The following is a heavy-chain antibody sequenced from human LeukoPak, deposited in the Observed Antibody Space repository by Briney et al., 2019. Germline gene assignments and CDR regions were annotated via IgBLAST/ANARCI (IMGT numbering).Heavy chain of an antibody. CDR3: AKDSDSSSWYWEFDY. CDR1: GFTFSTYP. CDR2: ISSSSTTI. Sequence: GGSLRLSCAASGFTFSTYPMNWVRRAPGKGLEWVSYISSSSTTIYYADSVKGRFTIPRDNAKSSLYLQMNSLRDEDTALYYCAKDSDSSSWYWEFDYWGQGTLVTVSS. J-gene: IGHJ4*02. V-gene: IGHV3-48*02. D-gene: IGHD6-13*01.